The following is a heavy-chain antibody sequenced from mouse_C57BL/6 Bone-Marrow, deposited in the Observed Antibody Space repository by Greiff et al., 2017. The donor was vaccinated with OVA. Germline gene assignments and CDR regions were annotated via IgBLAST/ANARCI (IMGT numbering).Heavy chain of an antibody. Sequence: EVQLQQSGPELVKPGASVKMSCKASGYTFTDYNMHWVKQSHGKSLEWIGYINPNNGGTSYNQKFKGKATLTVNKSSSTAYMELRSLTSVYSAVYSCASDRRGNSFAYWGPGTLVTVSS. CDR1: GYTFTDYN. V-gene: IGHV1-22*01. D-gene: IGHD2-1*01. CDR3: ASDRRGNSFAY. CDR2: INPNNGGT. J-gene: IGHJ3*01.